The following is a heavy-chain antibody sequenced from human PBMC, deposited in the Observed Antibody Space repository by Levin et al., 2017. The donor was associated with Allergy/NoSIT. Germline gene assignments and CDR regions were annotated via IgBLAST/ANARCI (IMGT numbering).Heavy chain of an antibody. D-gene: IGHD2-15*01. CDR2: IYPGDSDT. CDR3: ARAVVVDAVFTGFDA. Sequence: PGESLKISCKGSGYRFTSNWIGWVRQMPEKGLELMGIIYPGDSDTTYSPSFQGQVTISADKSTTTAYLHWSSLKASDTAMYYCARAVVVDAVFTGFDAWGQGTMVTVSS. V-gene: IGHV5-51*01. J-gene: IGHJ5*02. CDR1: GYRFTSNW.